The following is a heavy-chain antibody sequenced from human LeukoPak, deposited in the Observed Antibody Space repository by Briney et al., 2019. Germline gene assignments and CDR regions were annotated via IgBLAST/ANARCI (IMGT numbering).Heavy chain of an antibody. CDR1: GYTLTELS. CDR2: FDPEDGET. V-gene: IGHV1-24*01. CDR3: ATSPIKHYYGSGSYYGDY. J-gene: IGHJ4*02. Sequence: ASVTVSCKVSGYTLTELSMHWVRQAPGKGLEWMGGFDPEDGETIYAQKFQGRVTMTEDTSTDTAYMELSSLRSEDTAVYYRATSPIKHYYGSGSYYGDYWGQGTLVTVSS. D-gene: IGHD3-10*01.